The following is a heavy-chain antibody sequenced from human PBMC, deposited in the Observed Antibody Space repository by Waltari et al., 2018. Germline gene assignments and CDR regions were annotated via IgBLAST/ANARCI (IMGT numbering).Heavy chain of an antibody. D-gene: IGHD2-2*01. CDR3: VRGTNVWPGVDY. CDR1: AFSFSGSW. CDR2: ISPDGSRT. J-gene: IGHJ4*02. Sequence: EVRLVESGGGLVQPGGARGRPRAASAFSFSGSWAPLVRQVPGKGLWWVSRISPDGSRTDYADSVKGRFTISRDNARNTLNLQMDSLRAEDTSVYFCVRGTNVWPGVDYWGQGTLVTVSS. V-gene: IGHV3-74*01.